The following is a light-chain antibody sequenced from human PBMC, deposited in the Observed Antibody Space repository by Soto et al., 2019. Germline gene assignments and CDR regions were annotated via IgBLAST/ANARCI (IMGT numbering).Light chain of an antibody. CDR3: QQRNSYPRT. CDR1: QGINIF. CDR2: AAS. V-gene: IGKV1-9*01. J-gene: IGKJ2*01. Sequence: ILLTQSPSFLSASVRDRVTITCLASQGINIFLAWFKQKPGKAPNLLISAASTLQSGVPSRFSGSGSETEFTLTITSLQPEDSATYYCQQRNSYPRTFGQGTKV.